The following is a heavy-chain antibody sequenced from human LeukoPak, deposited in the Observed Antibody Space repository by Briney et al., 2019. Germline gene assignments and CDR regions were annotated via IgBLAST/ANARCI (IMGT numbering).Heavy chain of an antibody. Sequence: PSETLSLTCTVSGGSISSGGYYWSWIRQQPGKGLEWIGYIYYSGSTYYNPSLKSRVTISVDTSKNQFSLKLSSVTAADTAVYYCARSGCSSTSCYVTLDYWGQGTLVTVSS. CDR1: GGSISSGGYY. D-gene: IGHD2-2*01. V-gene: IGHV4-31*03. CDR2: IYYSGST. J-gene: IGHJ4*02. CDR3: ARSGCSSTSCYVTLDY.